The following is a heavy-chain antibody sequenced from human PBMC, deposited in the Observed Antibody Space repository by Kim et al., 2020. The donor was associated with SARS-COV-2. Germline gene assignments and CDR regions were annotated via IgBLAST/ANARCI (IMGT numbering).Heavy chain of an antibody. J-gene: IGHJ6*02. D-gene: IGHD3-3*01. CDR1: GFTFSDYY. CDR2: ISSSSSYT. V-gene: IGHV3-11*06. CDR3: ARGTIFGVDYYYYGMDV. Sequence: GGSLRLSCAASGFTFSDYYMSWIRQAPGKGLEWVSYISSSSSYTNYADSVKGRFTISRDNAKNSLYLQMNSLRAEDTAVYYCARGTIFGVDYYYYGMDVWGQGTTVTVSS.